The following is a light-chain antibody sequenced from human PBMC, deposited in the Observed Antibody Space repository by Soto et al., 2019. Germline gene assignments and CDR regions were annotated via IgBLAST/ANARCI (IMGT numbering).Light chain of an antibody. J-gene: IGLJ1*01. V-gene: IGLV2-14*01. CDR1: SSDVGGYDY. Sequence: QSALTQPASVSGSPGQSGTISCTGASSDVGGYDYVSWYQQHPGKAPKLILYEVNHRPSGVSNHFSGSKSGNAASLIISGLQADDEADYYCSSYSTTSTLVFGSGTKVTVL. CDR2: EVN. CDR3: SSYSTTSTLV.